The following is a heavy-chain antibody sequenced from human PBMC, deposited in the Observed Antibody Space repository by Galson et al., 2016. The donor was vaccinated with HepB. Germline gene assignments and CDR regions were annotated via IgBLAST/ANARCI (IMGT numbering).Heavy chain of an antibody. V-gene: IGHV3-21*01. Sequence: LRLSCAASGFTFSNFSMNWVRQAPGKGLEWVSSISSSSRYIYDADSVKGRFTISRDNAKNSLYLQTYSLRAEDTAVYYCARVVRSLFGGNVDYWGQGTLVTVSS. J-gene: IGHJ4*02. D-gene: IGHD4-23*01. CDR3: ARVVRSLFGGNVDY. CDR1: GFTFSNFS. CDR2: ISSSSRYI.